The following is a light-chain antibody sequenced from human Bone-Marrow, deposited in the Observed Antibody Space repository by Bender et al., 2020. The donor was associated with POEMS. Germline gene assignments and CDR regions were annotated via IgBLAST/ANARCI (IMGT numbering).Light chain of an antibody. CDR1: ALPRKY. V-gene: IGLV3-10*01. J-gene: IGLJ3*02. CDR3: YSRDSSGNQRV. Sequence: SYELTQPPSVSVFPGQTARITCSGDALPRKYVFWYRQQRSGQAPVVVIFDDIQRPSGIPESFSGSISGTVATLTISGARVEDEGDYYCYSRDSSGNQRVFGGGTKLIVL. CDR2: DDI.